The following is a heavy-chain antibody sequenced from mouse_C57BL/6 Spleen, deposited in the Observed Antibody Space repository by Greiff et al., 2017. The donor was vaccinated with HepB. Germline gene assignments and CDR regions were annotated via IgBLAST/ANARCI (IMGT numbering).Heavy chain of an antibody. D-gene: IGHD1-1*01. CDR1: GYSFTNYL. J-gene: IGHJ2*01. CDR3: ARGGSGLLFDY. V-gene: IGHV1-54*01. Sequence: VQLQQSGAELVRPGTSVKVSCKASGYSFTNYLIEWVKQRPGQGLEWIGVINPGSGGTNYNEKFKGKATLTADKSSSPAYMQLSSLTSEDSAVYFCARGGSGLLFDYWGQGTTLTVSS. CDR2: INPGSGGT.